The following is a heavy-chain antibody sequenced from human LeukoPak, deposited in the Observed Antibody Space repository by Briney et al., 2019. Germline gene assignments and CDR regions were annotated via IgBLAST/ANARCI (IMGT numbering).Heavy chain of an antibody. D-gene: IGHD4-17*01. Sequence: SETLSLTCTVSGGSISSSRYYSGWIRQPPGKGLEWIGSIYYSGSTYYNPSLKSRVTISVDTSKNQFSLKLSSVTAADTAVYYFARQNTVTTFDYWGQGTLVTVSS. CDR1: GGSISSSRYY. V-gene: IGHV4-39*01. CDR3: ARQNTVTTFDY. J-gene: IGHJ4*02. CDR2: IYYSGST.